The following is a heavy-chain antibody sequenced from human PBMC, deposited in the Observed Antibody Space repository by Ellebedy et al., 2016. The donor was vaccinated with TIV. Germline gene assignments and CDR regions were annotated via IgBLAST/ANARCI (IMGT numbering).Heavy chain of an antibody. J-gene: IGHJ4*02. CDR1: GFIFSDYA. CDR2: LSGNSEYT. V-gene: IGHV3-23*01. Sequence: GESLKISCAASGFIFSDYAMTWVRQAHGKGLKCVAALSGNSEYTFYEESVNGRFSISRDTSRNAVHLEMNSLRFDDSAMYFCAKTSGHDFWSGSHPTNWGPGTLVTVSS. CDR3: AKTSGHDFWSGSHPTN. D-gene: IGHD3-3*01.